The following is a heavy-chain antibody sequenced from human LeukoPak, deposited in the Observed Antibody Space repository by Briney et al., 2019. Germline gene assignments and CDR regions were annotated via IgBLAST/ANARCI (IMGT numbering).Heavy chain of an antibody. Sequence: AGGSLRLSCAASGFTFSSYAMSWVRQAPGKGLEWVSAISGSGGSTYYADSMKGRFTISRDNSKNTLYLQMNSLRAEDTAVYYCAKDKRDCSSTSCYAVGVLDYYYGMDVWGQGTTVTVSS. CDR3: AKDKRDCSSTSCYAVGVLDYYYGMDV. CDR2: ISGSGGST. V-gene: IGHV3-23*01. CDR1: GFTFSSYA. D-gene: IGHD2-2*01. J-gene: IGHJ6*02.